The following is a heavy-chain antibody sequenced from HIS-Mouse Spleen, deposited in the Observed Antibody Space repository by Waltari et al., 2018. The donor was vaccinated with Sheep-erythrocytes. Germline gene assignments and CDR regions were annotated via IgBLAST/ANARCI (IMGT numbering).Heavy chain of an antibody. CDR1: GFTFSSYG. V-gene: IGHV3-30*18. CDR2: ISYYGSNK. J-gene: IGHJ5*02. D-gene: IGHD1-26*01. Sequence: QVQLVESGGGVVQPGRSLRLSCAASGFTFSSYGMPWVRQAPGKGVEWGAVISYYGSNKYYADSVKGRFTISRDNSKNTLYLQMNSLRAEETAVYYCAKVGATGWFDPWGQGTLVTVSS. CDR3: AKVGATGWFDP.